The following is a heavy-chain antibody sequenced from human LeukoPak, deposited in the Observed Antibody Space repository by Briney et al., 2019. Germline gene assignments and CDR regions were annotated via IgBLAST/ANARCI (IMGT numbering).Heavy chain of an antibody. Sequence: GGSLRLSCAASGFTFSSYWMTWVRQAPGKGLEWVAKIKQDGSEKYYVDSVKGRFTISRDNAKNSLYLQMNSLGAEDTAVYYCARRGTSSSWAHFDHWGRGTLVSVSS. V-gene: IGHV3-7*03. CDR2: IKQDGSEK. CDR1: GFTFSSYW. D-gene: IGHD6-13*01. J-gene: IGHJ4*02. CDR3: ARRGTSSSWAHFDH.